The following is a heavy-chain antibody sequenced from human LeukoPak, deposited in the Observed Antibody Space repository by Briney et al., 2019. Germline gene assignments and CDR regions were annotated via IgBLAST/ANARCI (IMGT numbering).Heavy chain of an antibody. Sequence: PSETLSLTCAVYGGSFSGYYWSWIRQPPGKGLEWIGEINHSGSTNYNPSLKSRVTISVDTSKNQFSLKLSSVTAADTAMYYCTRANGYGLIDYWGQGTLVTVSS. J-gene: IGHJ4*02. CDR3: TRANGYGLIDY. CDR1: GGSFSGYY. V-gene: IGHV4-34*01. CDR2: INHSGST. D-gene: IGHD3-10*01.